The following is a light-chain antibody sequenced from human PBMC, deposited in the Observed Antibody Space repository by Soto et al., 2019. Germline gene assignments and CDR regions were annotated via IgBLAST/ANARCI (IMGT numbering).Light chain of an antibody. V-gene: IGKV3-15*01. Sequence: QAPAILSVSPCEIATLSFRASQSVGINVAWYQQKPGQAPRLLIYGASTRATGSPDRFSASGSATEFTLTISSLLSEDFAVYYCQQYNDWPRTFGQGTKVDIK. CDR1: QSVGIN. J-gene: IGKJ1*01. CDR2: GAS. CDR3: QQYNDWPRT.